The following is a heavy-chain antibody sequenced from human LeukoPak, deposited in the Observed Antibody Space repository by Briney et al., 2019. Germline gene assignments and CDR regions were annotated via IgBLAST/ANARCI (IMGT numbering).Heavy chain of an antibody. CDR3: ATEGKMVRGLYTDY. Sequence: ASVKVSCKVSGYTLIELSMHWVRQAPGKGLEWMGRFDPEDGETIYAQKFQGRVTMTKDTSTDTAYMELSSLRSEDTAVYYCATEGKMVRGLYTDYWGQGTLVTVSS. CDR1: GYTLIELS. D-gene: IGHD3-10*01. CDR2: FDPEDGET. J-gene: IGHJ4*02. V-gene: IGHV1-24*01.